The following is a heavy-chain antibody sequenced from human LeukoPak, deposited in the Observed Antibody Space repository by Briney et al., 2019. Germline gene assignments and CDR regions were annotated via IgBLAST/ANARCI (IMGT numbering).Heavy chain of an antibody. CDR1: GASITSYY. CDR2: IYYSGST. CDR3: ARQRFGELSHFDY. V-gene: IGHV4-59*08. Sequence: SETLSLTCTVSGASITSYYWSWIRQPPGKGLEWIGYIYYSGSTKYNPSLKSRVTISLDTSKNQLSLKVNYVTAADTAVYYCARQRFGELSHFDYWGQGTLVTVSS. D-gene: IGHD3-10*01. J-gene: IGHJ4*02.